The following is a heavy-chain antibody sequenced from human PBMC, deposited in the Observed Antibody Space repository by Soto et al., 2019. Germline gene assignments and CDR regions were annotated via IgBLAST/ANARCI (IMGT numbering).Heavy chain of an antibody. Sequence: SETLSLTCPVSGGSISSSSYYWGWIRQPPGKGLEWIGSIYYSGSTYYNPSLKSRVTISVDTSKNQFSLKLSSVTAADTAVYYCASGPKARLKWLLTPDYYGMDVWGQGTTVTVSS. CDR2: IYYSGST. CDR1: GGSISSSSYY. CDR3: ASGPKARLKWLLTPDYYGMDV. J-gene: IGHJ6*02. D-gene: IGHD3-3*01. V-gene: IGHV4-39*01.